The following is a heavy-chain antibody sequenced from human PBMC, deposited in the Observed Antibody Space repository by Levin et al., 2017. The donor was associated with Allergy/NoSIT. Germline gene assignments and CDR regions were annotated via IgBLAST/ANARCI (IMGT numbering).Heavy chain of an antibody. V-gene: IGHV3-9*01. CDR3: AKGYCSGGSCYWDY. D-gene: IGHD2-15*01. CDR1: GFTFDDYA. J-gene: IGHJ4*02. Sequence: LSLTCAASGFTFDDYAMHWVRQAPGKGLEWVSGISWNSGSIGYADSVKGRFTISRDNAKNSLYLQMNSLRAEDTALYYCAKGYCSGGSCYWDYWGQGTLVTVSS. CDR2: ISWNSGSI.